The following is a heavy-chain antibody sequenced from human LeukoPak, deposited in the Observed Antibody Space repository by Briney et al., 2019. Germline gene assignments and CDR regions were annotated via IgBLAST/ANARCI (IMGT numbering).Heavy chain of an antibody. Sequence: QTGGSLRLSCAASGFTFSTYGMHWIRQAPGKGLEWLAVISHDGSDISYADSVKGRFTIPRDNSKNTLYLQMNSLGAEDTAVYYCAKDRRSSWAFDYWGQGTLVTVSS. CDR1: GFTFSTYG. V-gene: IGHV3-30*18. CDR2: ISHDGSDI. D-gene: IGHD6-13*01. J-gene: IGHJ4*02. CDR3: AKDRRSSWAFDY.